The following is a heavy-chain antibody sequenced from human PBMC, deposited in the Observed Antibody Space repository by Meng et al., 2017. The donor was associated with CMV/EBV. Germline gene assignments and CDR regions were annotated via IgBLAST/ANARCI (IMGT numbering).Heavy chain of an antibody. CDR3: AKDSPVTTGDY. CDR1: GFTFSDYY. J-gene: IGHJ4*02. V-gene: IGHV3-11*04. CDR2: ISSSGGTI. D-gene: IGHD4-17*01. Sequence: SCAASGFTFSDYYMTWIRQAPGKGLEWVSYISSSGGTIYYADSVKGRFTISRDNAKNSLYLQMNSLRAEDTAVYYCAKDSPVTTGDYWGQGTLVTVSS.